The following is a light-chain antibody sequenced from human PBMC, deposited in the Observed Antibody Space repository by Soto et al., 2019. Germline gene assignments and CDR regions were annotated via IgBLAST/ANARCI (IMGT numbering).Light chain of an antibody. Sequence: EIVLTQSPVTLSLSPGERATLSCRASQTVSRMYLSWFQQRPGQAPRLLIYGTSTRATGIPVRFSGSGSGTDFTLTTSSLQPEDFEVYFCHQDFNLPWTSRQGTKV. CDR3: HQDFNLPWT. J-gene: IGKJ1*01. CDR2: GTS. V-gene: IGKV3D-7*01. CDR1: QTVSRMY.